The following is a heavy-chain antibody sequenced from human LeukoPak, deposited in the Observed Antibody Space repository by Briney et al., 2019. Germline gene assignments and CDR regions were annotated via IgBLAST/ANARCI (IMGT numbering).Heavy chain of an antibody. CDR3: ARHDPIAAAGFDP. CDR1: GGPISSYY. CDR2: IYYSGST. D-gene: IGHD6-13*01. V-gene: IGHV4-59*08. Sequence: SETLSLTCTVSGGPISSYYWSWIRQPPGKGLEWIGYIYYSGSTNYNPSLKSRVTISVDTSKNQFSLKLSSVTAADTAVYYCARHDPIAAAGFDPWGQGTLVTVSS. J-gene: IGHJ5*02.